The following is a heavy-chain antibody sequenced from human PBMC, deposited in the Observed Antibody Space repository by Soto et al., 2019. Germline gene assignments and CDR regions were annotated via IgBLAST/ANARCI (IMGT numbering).Heavy chain of an antibody. CDR2: ISYDGSNK. Sequence: GGSLRLSCAASGFTFSSYAMHWVRQAPGKGLEWVAVISYDGSNKYYADSVKGRFTISRDNSKNTLYLQMNSLRAEDTAVYYCAREDQRVTGTYWYYYYGMDVWGQGTTVTVSS. CDR1: GFTFSSYA. V-gene: IGHV3-30-3*01. J-gene: IGHJ6*02. D-gene: IGHD3-10*01. CDR3: AREDQRVTGTYWYYYYGMDV.